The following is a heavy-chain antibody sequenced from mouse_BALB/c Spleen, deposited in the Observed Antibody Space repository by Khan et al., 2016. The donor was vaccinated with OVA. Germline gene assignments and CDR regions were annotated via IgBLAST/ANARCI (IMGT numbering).Heavy chain of an antibody. J-gene: IGHJ4*01. V-gene: IGHV9-3-1*01. CDR3: ARPPYFSYTLDY. CDR2: INTYTGEP. D-gene: IGHD2-10*01. Sequence: KQSPGKVLKWMGWINTYTGEPTYADDFKGRFAFSLETSANTAYLQINILKNEDTATYFCARPPYFSYTLDYWGQGTSVTVSS.